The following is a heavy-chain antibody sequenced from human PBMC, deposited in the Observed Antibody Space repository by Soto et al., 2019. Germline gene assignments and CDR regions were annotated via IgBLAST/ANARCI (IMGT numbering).Heavy chain of an antibody. CDR3: ARGGRTYYYDSSGYYLSGYYGMDV. D-gene: IGHD3-22*01. Sequence: PSETLSLTCTVSGGSISSYYWSWIRQPPGKGLEWIGYIYYSGSTNYNPSLKSRVTISVDTSKNQFSLKLSSVTAADTAVYYCARGGRTYYYDSSGYYLSGYYGMDVRGQGTTVTVSS. J-gene: IGHJ6*02. CDR1: GGSISSYY. CDR2: IYYSGST. V-gene: IGHV4-59*01.